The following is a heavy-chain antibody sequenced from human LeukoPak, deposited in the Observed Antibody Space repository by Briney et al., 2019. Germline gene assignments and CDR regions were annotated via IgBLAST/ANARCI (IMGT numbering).Heavy chain of an antibody. J-gene: IGHJ4*02. Sequence: GGSLRLSCAASGFTFSSYGMHWVRQAPGKGLEWVAVISYDGSNEYYADSVKGRFTISRDNSKNTLYLQMNSLRAEDTAVYYCAKDLGYSYGFNVDYWGQGTLVTVSS. CDR2: ISYDGSNE. V-gene: IGHV3-30*18. CDR1: GFTFSSYG. CDR3: AKDLGYSYGFNVDY. D-gene: IGHD5-18*01.